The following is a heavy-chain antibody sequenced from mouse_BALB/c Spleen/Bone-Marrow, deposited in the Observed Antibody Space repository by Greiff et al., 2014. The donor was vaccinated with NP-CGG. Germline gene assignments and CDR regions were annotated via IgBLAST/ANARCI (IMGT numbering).Heavy chain of an antibody. CDR2: ISSGSSTI. Sequence: ESGGGLVQPGGSRKLSCAASGFTFSSFGMHWVRQAPEKGLEWVAYISSGSSTIYYADTTKGRFTISRDNPKNTLFLQMTSLRSEDTAMYYCTRSGTLGAMDYWGQGTSVTVSS. V-gene: IGHV5-17*02. CDR3: TRSGTLGAMDY. J-gene: IGHJ4*01. D-gene: IGHD3-3*01. CDR1: GFTFSSFG.